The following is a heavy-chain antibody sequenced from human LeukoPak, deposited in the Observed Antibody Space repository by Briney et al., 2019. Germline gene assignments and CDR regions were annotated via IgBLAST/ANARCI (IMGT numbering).Heavy chain of an antibody. V-gene: IGHV4-61*02. D-gene: IGHD1-7*01. J-gene: IGHJ6*03. CDR1: GGSISSGSYY. CDR2: IYTSGST. Sequence: PSETLSLTCTVSGGSISSGSYYWSWIRQPAGKGLEWIGRIYTSGSTNYNPSLKSRVTISVDTSKNQFSLKLSSVTAADTAVYYCARGSGTTGYYYYMDVWGKGTTVTVSS. CDR3: ARGSGTTGYYYYMDV.